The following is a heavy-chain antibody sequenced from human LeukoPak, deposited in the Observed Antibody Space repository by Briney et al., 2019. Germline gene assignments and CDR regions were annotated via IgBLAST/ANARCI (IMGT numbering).Heavy chain of an antibody. Sequence: GGSLRLSCAASGXTFSTYAVHWVRQAPGKGLEWVAVIWNDASNKYYADSVKGRFIISRDNSKNTLYLQMNSLRAEDTAVYSCARASGPFDYRGQGTLVTVSS. CDR1: GXTFSTYA. D-gene: IGHD3-10*01. V-gene: IGHV3-33*08. CDR2: IWNDASNK. CDR3: ARASGPFDY. J-gene: IGHJ4*02.